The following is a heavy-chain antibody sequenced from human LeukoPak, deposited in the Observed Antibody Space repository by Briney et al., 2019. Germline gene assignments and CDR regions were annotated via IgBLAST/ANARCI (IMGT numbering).Heavy chain of an antibody. Sequence: SETLSLTCTVSGGSISSSSYYWGWIRQPPGKGLEWIGSIYYSGSTYYNPSLKIRVTMSIDTTKNQFSLKLSSVPAADTAVYYCARAKTTSRATRFDYWGQGTLVTVSS. J-gene: IGHJ4*02. CDR3: ARAKTTSRATRFDY. CDR1: GGSISSSSYY. CDR2: IYYSGST. V-gene: IGHV4-39*07. D-gene: IGHD5-24*01.